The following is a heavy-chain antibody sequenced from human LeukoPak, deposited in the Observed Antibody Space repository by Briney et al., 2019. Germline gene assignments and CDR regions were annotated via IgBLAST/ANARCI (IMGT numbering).Heavy chain of an antibody. D-gene: IGHD6-13*01. CDR2: IYSGGST. CDR1: GFTVSSNY. Sequence: GGSLRLSCAASGFTVSSNYVRWVRQARGKGLEWVSVIYSGGSTYYADSVKGRFTISRDNSKNTLYLQMNSLRAEDTAVYYCASGIAAYFDYWGQGTLVTVSS. CDR3: ASGIAAYFDY. J-gene: IGHJ4*02. V-gene: IGHV3-53*01.